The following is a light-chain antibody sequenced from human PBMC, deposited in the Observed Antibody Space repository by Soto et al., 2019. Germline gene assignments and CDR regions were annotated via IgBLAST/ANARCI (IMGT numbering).Light chain of an antibody. V-gene: IGKV3-15*01. CDR2: GAS. CDR1: QSVGSF. Sequence: EKVMTQSPATLSMSPGERATLSCRASQSVGSFLAWYQQKPGQAPRLLIYGASTRATGIPARFSGSGSETEFTLTISSLQSEDFAVYYCQQYTNWPSWTFGQGTKVE. CDR3: QQYTNWPSWT. J-gene: IGKJ1*01.